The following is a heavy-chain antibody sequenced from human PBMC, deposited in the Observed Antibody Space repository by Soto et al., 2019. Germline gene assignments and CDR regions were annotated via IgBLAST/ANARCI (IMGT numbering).Heavy chain of an antibody. J-gene: IGHJ6*02. CDR1: GFTFSNAW. D-gene: IGHD6-13*01. CDR3: TTGGIAAAGTFSYYYYYGMDA. CDR2: IKSKTDGGTT. Sequence: GGSLRLSCAASGFTFSNAWMNWVRQAPGKGLEWVGRIKSKTDGGTTDYAAPVKGRFTISRDDSKNTLYLQMNSLKTEDTAVYYCTTGGIAAAGTFSYYYYYGMDAWGQGTTVTVS. V-gene: IGHV3-15*07.